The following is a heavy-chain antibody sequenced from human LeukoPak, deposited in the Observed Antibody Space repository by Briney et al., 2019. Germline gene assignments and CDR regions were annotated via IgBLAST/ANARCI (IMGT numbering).Heavy chain of an antibody. J-gene: IGHJ5*02. CDR3: ARDGNSGGFGP. Sequence: GGSLRLSCAASGFTFSSYAMSWVRQAPGKGLEWVSSISSSSSYIYYADSVKGRFTISRDNAKNSLYLQMNSLRAEDTAVYYCARDGNSGGFGPWGRGTLVTVSS. V-gene: IGHV3-21*01. CDR2: ISSSSSYI. D-gene: IGHD3-10*01. CDR1: GFTFSSYA.